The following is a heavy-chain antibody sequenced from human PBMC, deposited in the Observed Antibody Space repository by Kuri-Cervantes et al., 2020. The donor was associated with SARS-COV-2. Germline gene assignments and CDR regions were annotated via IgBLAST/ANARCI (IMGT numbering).Heavy chain of an antibody. V-gene: IGHV4-4*01. J-gene: IGHJ4*02. CDR1: GDSMNNGNW. Sequence: GSLRLSCDVSGDSMNNGNWWTWVRQTPGKGLEWIGEIYHNGNTNYNPSLKSRVTISADESKNQFSLKLNSVTAADTAVYCRASLLLWQQFAHWGQGILVTVSS. D-gene: IGHD5-24*01. CDR2: IYHNGNT. CDR3: ASLLLWQQFAH.